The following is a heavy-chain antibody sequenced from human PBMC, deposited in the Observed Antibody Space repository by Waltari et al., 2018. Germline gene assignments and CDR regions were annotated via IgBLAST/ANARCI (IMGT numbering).Heavy chain of an antibody. J-gene: IGHJ3*02. CDR3: ARGGWIPPGGAFDI. V-gene: IGHV3-30-3*01. CDR2: ISYDGSNK. CDR1: GFTFSSYA. D-gene: IGHD6-19*01. Sequence: QVQLVESGGGVVQPGRSLRLSCAASGFTFSSYAMHWVRQAPGKGLEWVAVISYDGSNKYYADSVKGRFTISRDNSKNTLYLQMNSLRAEDTAVYYCARGGWIPPGGAFDIWGQGTMVTVSS.